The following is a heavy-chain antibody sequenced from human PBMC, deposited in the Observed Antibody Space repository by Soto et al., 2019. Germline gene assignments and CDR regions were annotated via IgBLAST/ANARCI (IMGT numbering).Heavy chain of an antibody. V-gene: IGHV4-59*12. CDR2: VADSLKS. CDR1: RGSPSYYY. J-gene: IGHJ4*01. D-gene: IGHD4-4*01. CDR3: ARDDRNDYIGNFGY. Sequence: SATQSLTIPISRGSPSYYYWSWVPQPPGKGLDCIVNVADSLKSSYSPSLRSRLTISVDTSNTRFSLTLSSVTAADTAVYYCARDDRNDYIGNFGYWGQGTLVTVSS.